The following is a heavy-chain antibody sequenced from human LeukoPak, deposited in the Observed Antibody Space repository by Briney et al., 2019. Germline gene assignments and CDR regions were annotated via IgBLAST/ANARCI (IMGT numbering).Heavy chain of an antibody. CDR2: IILILGIT. J-gene: IGHJ5*01. CDR3: ARDVGRGLYSSGCNNWFDS. V-gene: IGHV1-69*04. Sequence: AASVKVSCKASGGTFSSYAISWVRQALGQGLEWMARIILILGITNYAQKFQDRVTITADKSTSTAYIKLSSLRSEDTAVYYCARDVGRGLYSSGCNNWFDSWGQGTLVTVSS. CDR1: GGTFSSYA. D-gene: IGHD6-19*01.